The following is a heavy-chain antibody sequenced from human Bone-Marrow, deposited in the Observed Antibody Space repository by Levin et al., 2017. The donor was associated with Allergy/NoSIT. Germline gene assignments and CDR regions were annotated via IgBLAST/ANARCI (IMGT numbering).Heavy chain of an antibody. D-gene: IGHD4-11*01. CDR1: GFTFTNYY. CDR3: AKDLHWYGMDV. J-gene: IGHJ6*02. Sequence: GGSLRLSCAASGFTFTNYYMAWVRQAPGKGLEWVSSISKSGDATFYRDSVKGRFTISRDNADETLYLYMNSLRADDTALYYCAKDLHWYGMDVWGHGTTVTVSS. V-gene: IGHV3-23*01. CDR2: ISKSGDAT.